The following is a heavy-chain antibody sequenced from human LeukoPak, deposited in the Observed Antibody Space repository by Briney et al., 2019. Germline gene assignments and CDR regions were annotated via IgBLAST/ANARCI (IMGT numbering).Heavy chain of an antibody. CDR3: ACLTAADAFDI. CDR2: INHSGST. D-gene: IGHD2-21*02. V-gene: IGHV4-34*01. J-gene: IGHJ3*02. CDR1: GGSFSGYY. Sequence: PSETLSLTCTVYGGSFSGYYWTWIRLPPGKGLEWIGEINHSGSTNYDPSLKSRVTISVDTSKNQFSLKLSSVTAADTAVYYCACLTAADAFDIWGQGTMVTVSS.